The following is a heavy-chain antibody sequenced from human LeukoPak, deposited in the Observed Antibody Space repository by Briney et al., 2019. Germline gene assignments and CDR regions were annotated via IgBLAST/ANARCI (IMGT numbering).Heavy chain of an antibody. V-gene: IGHV3-30*03. CDR2: ISYDGSNK. Sequence: PTGRSLRLSCAASGFTFSSYGMHWVRQAPGKGLEWVAVISYDGSNKYYEDSVKGRFTISRDNSKSTLYLQMNSLRADDTAVYYCARDLHTTGDYWGQGTLVTVSS. J-gene: IGHJ4*02. CDR3: ARDLHTTGDY. D-gene: IGHD1-1*01. CDR1: GFTFSSYG.